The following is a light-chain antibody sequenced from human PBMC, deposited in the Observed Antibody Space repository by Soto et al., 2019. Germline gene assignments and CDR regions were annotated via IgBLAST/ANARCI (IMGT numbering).Light chain of an antibody. CDR2: DAS. J-gene: IGKJ5*01. CDR3: QQYGSSPIT. V-gene: IGKV3D-20*01. Sequence: EIVLTQSPATLSLSPGERATLSCGASQSVISSYLAWYQQKPGLAPRLLIYDASSRATGIPDRFSGSGSGTDFTLTISRLEPEDFAVYYCQQYGSSPITFGQGTRLEMK. CDR1: QSVISSY.